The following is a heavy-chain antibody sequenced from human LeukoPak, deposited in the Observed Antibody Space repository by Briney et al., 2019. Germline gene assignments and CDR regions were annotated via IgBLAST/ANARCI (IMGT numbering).Heavy chain of an antibody. J-gene: IGHJ6*03. D-gene: IGHD5-18*01. Sequence: PSETLSLTCTVSGGSISSYYWSWIRQPPGKGLEWIGYIYTSGSTNYNPSLKSRVTISVDTSKNQISLKLSSVTAADTAVYYRARLRNSYGSYYYYYMDVWGKGTTVTVSS. CDR1: GGSISSYY. CDR2: IYTSGST. CDR3: ARLRNSYGSYYYYYMDV. V-gene: IGHV4-4*09.